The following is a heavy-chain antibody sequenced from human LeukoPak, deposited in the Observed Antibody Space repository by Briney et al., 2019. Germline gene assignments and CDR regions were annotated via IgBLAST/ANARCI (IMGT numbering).Heavy chain of an antibody. J-gene: IGHJ3*02. D-gene: IGHD5-24*01. CDR3: AREGRWLQLFKRSHDAFDI. CDR2: ISYDGSNK. V-gene: IGHV3-30-3*01. Sequence: GGSLRLSCAASGFTFSSYAMHWVRQAPGKGLEWVAVISYDGSNKYYADSVKGRFTISRDNSKNTLYLQMNSLRAEDTAVYYCAREGRWLQLFKRSHDAFDIWGQGTMVTVSS. CDR1: GFTFSSYA.